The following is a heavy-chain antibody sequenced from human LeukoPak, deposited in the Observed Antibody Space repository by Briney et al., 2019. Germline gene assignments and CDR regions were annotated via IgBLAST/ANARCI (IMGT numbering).Heavy chain of an antibody. J-gene: IGHJ4*02. CDR2: INPSAGGT. CDR1: GYTFTSYY. CDR3: ARDRRSSGWFLSHFDY. V-gene: IGHV1-46*01. Sequence: GASVKVSCKASGYTFTSYYIHWVRQTPGQGLQWMGIINPSAGGTVYAQKFQGRVTMTRDTSTTTVYMELSSLTSDDTAVYYCARDRRSSGWFLSHFDYWGQGALVTVSS. D-gene: IGHD6-19*01.